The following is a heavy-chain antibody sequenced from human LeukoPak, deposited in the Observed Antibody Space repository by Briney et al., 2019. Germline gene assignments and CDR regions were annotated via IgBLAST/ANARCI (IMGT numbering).Heavy chain of an antibody. Sequence: ASVKVSCKASGYTFTSYGISWVRQAPGQGLEWMGWISAYNGNTNYAQKFQGRVTITADESTSTAYMELSSLRSEDTAVYYCASPGIAVAGPFDYWGQGTLVTVSS. J-gene: IGHJ4*02. V-gene: IGHV1-18*04. D-gene: IGHD6-19*01. CDR3: ASPGIAVAGPFDY. CDR2: ISAYNGNT. CDR1: GYTFTSYG.